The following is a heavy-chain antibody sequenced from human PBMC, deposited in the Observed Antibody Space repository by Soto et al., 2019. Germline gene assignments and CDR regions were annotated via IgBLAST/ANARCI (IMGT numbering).Heavy chain of an antibody. CDR3: ARDSGNGDSTGYYYYYGMDV. Sequence: ASVKVSCKASGYTFTGYYMHWVRQAPGQGLEWMGWINPNSGGTNYAQKFQGWVTMTRDTSISTAYMELSRLRSDDTAVYYCARDSGNGDSTGYYYYYGMDVWGQGTTVTVSS. CDR1: GYTFTGYY. J-gene: IGHJ6*02. CDR2: INPNSGGT. V-gene: IGHV1-2*04. D-gene: IGHD4-17*01.